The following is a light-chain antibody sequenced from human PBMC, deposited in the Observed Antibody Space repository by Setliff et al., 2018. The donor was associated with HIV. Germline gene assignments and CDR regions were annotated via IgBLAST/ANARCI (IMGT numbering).Light chain of an antibody. J-gene: IGLJ2*01. CDR3: AAWDYSLSGLA. Sequence: VLTQAASVSGTVGQKVTLSCSGSNTNIGSYAVAWYQQISHGAPKTVMFADSPPSGIPDRFSGSKSGTTASLTISGLQPEDEADYYCAAWDYSLSGLAFGGGTKVTVL. CDR1: NTNIGSYA. CDR2: ADS. V-gene: IGLV1-36*01.